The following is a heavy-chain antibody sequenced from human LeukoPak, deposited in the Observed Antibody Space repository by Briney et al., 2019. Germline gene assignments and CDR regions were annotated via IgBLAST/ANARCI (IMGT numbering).Heavy chain of an antibody. D-gene: IGHD3-22*01. Sequence: SETLSLTCTVSGGSISSWYWSWIRQPPGKGLEWIGYIYTSGSTNYNPSLKSRVTISVDTSKNQFSLKLSSVTAADTAVYFCARDILDSNGYYYNDWGQGTLVTVSS. J-gene: IGHJ4*02. CDR1: GGSISSWY. CDR3: ARDILDSNGYYYND. CDR2: IYTSGST. V-gene: IGHV4-4*08.